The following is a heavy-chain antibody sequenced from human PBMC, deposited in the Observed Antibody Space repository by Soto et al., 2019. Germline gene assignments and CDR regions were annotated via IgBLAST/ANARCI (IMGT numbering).Heavy chain of an antibody. J-gene: IGHJ6*02. CDR1: GFPFWTYS. D-gene: IGHD2-8*01. V-gene: IGHV3-23*01. CDR3: AKGLGNAKEV. CDR2: ISGSGTAT. Sequence: EVKLLESGGGLVQPGGSMRLSCEASGFPFWTYSMSWVRQAPRKGLEWVSGISGSGTATYYTDSVKGRFTISRDNSRNTVYLQMSGLRVEDTAVFHCAKGLGNAKEVWGQGTTVTVSS.